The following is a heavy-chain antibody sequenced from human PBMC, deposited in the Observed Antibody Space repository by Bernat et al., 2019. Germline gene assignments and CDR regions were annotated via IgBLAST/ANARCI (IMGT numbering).Heavy chain of an antibody. CDR2: INHSGST. J-gene: IGHJ4*02. D-gene: IGHD6-6*01. CDR1: GGSFSGYY. Sequence: QVQLQQWGAGLLKPSETLSLTCAVYGGSFSGYYWSWIRQPPGKGLEWIGEINHSGSTNYNPSLKSRVTISVDTSQNQVSLKLRSVTAADTAVYYCARGVPPPYSSSLFAYWGQGTLVTVSS. V-gene: IGHV4-34*01. CDR3: ARGVPPPYSSSLFAY.